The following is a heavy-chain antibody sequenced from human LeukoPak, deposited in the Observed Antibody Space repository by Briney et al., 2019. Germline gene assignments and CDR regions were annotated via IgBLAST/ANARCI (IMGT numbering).Heavy chain of an antibody. J-gene: IGHJ4*02. CDR2: ISYSGST. CDR1: GGTINSYY. Sequence: SETLSLTCTVSGGTINSYYWNWIRQPPGKGLEWIGYISYSGSTNYNPSPKSRLTISLDTSKSQFFLKLSSVTAADTALYYCARGNANWGQGTLVTVSS. V-gene: IGHV4-59*01. CDR3: ARGNAN.